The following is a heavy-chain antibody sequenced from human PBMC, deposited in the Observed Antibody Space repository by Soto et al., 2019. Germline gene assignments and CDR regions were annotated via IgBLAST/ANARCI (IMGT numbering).Heavy chain of an antibody. D-gene: IGHD6-19*01. CDR3: ARGQQWLAPSKRVSNYFDY. CDR1: GFTVSSNY. J-gene: IGHJ4*02. Sequence: GGSLRLSCAASGFTVSSNYMSWVRQAPGKGLEWVSIIYSGGSTYYADSVKGRFTISRDNSKNTLYLQMNSLRAEDTAVYYCARGQQWLAPSKRVSNYFDYWGQGTLVTAPQ. V-gene: IGHV3-53*01. CDR2: IYSGGST.